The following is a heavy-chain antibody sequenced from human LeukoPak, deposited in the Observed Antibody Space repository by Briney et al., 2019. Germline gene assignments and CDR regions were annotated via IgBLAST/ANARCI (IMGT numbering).Heavy chain of an antibody. V-gene: IGHV4-59*08. Sequence: SETLSLTRTVSGGSINSYYWSWIRQPPGKGLEWIGYIYYSGSTNYNPSLKSRVTISVDTSNNKFSLKLTSLTAADTAVYYCVRHLSAGRPAFDIWGQGTMVTVSS. CDR3: VRHLSAGRPAFDI. D-gene: IGHD2-15*01. CDR2: IYYSGST. CDR1: GGSINSYY. J-gene: IGHJ3*02.